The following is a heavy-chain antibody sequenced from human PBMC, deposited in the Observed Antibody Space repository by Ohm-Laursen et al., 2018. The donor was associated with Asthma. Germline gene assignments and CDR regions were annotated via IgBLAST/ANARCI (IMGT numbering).Heavy chain of an antibody. J-gene: IGHJ5*02. CDR2: FDPEDGET. V-gene: IGHV1-24*01. D-gene: IGHD3-3*01. Sequence: GSSVKVSCKVSGYTLTELSMHWVRQAPGKGLEWMGGFDPEDGETIYAQKFQGRVTMTEDTSTDTAYMELSSLRSEDTAVYYCATIFGVVTPLDWFDPWGQGTLVTVSS. CDR1: GYTLTELS. CDR3: ATIFGVVTPLDWFDP.